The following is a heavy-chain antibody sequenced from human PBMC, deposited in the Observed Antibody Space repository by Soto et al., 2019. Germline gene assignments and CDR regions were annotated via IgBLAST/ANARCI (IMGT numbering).Heavy chain of an antibody. J-gene: IGHJ3*02. CDR1: GYSFTSYW. V-gene: IGHV5-51*01. D-gene: IGHD1-26*01. CDR2: IYPGDSDT. CDR3: ARRYSGSYVGDAFDI. Sequence: PGESLKISCKGSGYSFTSYWIGWVRQMPVKGLEWMGIIYPGDSDTRYSPSFQGQVTISADKSISTAYLQWSSLKASDTAMYYCARRYSGSYVGDAFDIWGQGTMVTVSS.